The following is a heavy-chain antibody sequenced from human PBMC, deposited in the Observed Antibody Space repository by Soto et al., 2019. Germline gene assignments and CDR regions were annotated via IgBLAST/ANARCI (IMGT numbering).Heavy chain of an antibody. D-gene: IGHD1-26*01. CDR3: AKGVGATIY. Sequence: QVQLVESGGGVVQPGRSLRLSCAASGFTFSSYGMHWVRQAPGKGLEWVAVISYDGSNKYYADSVKGRFTISRDNSKNTLYLQMNSLRAEDTAVYYCAKGVGATIYWGQGTLVTVSS. CDR1: GFTFSSYG. V-gene: IGHV3-30*18. CDR2: ISYDGSNK. J-gene: IGHJ4*02.